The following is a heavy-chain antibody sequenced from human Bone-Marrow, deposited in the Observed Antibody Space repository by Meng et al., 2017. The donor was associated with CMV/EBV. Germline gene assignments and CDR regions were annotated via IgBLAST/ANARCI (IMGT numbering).Heavy chain of an antibody. J-gene: IGHJ4*01. D-gene: IGHD5-24*01. CDR3: ARGGKVQGRWLQFY. V-gene: IGHV3-48*04. Sequence: GESLKISCAVSGFTFSDYSMNWVRQAPGKGLEWVSYISSSSSTIYYANSVKGRFTFSRDNAKNSLYLQMNSLRAEDTAVYYCARGGKVQGRWLQFYWGQGTLVTVSS. CDR2: ISSSSSTI. CDR1: GFTFSDYS.